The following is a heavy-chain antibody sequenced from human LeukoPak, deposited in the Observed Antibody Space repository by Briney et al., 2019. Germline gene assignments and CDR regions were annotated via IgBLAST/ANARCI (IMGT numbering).Heavy chain of an antibody. V-gene: IGHV3-53*01. CDR2: IYSGGST. J-gene: IGHJ6*02. CDR3: ARVAAPGSYFYYYGMDV. Sequence: GGSLRLSCAASGFTVSRNYMSWVRQAPGKGLEWVSVIYSGGSTYYADSVKGRFTISRDNSKNTLYLQMNSLRAEDTAVYYCARVAAPGSYFYYYGMDVWGQGTTVTVSS. CDR1: GFTVSRNY. D-gene: IGHD1-26*01.